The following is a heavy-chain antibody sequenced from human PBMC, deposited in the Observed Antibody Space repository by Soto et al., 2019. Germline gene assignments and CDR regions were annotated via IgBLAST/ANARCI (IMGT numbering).Heavy chain of an antibody. Sequence: QVQLVESGGGVVQPGRSLRLSCAASGFTFSSYGMHWVRQAPGKGLEWVAVISYDGSNKYYADSVKGRFTISRDNSKNTLYLQMNSLRAEDTAVYYCAKDSIVATISPLAYYYYYGMDVWGQGTTVTVSS. D-gene: IGHD5-12*01. V-gene: IGHV3-30*18. CDR3: AKDSIVATISPLAYYYYYGMDV. J-gene: IGHJ6*02. CDR2: ISYDGSNK. CDR1: GFTFSSYG.